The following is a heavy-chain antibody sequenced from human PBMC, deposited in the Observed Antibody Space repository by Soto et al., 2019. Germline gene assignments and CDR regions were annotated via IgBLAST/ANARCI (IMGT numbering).Heavy chain of an antibody. Sequence: PGESLKISCKGSGYIFTSYWISWVRQMPGKGLEWMGRIDPSDSYTNYSPSFQGHVTISADKSISTAYLQWSSLKASDTAMYYCARRIGNKRPQYYYYGMDVWGQGTTVTVSS. CDR2: IDPSDSYT. CDR3: ARRIGNKRPQYYYYGMDV. CDR1: GYIFTSYW. J-gene: IGHJ6*02. D-gene: IGHD3-16*02. V-gene: IGHV5-10-1*01.